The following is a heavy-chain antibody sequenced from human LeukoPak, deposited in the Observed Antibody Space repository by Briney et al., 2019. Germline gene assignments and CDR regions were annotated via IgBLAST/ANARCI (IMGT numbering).Heavy chain of an antibody. Sequence: ASVKVSCKASGYTFTGYYIHWVRQAPGQGLEYMGRINPNSGGANYAQKFQDRVTMTRDTSISTAYMELSRLRSDDTVVYYCARDKGSSSASYYFDSWGQGTLVTVSS. D-gene: IGHD2-15*01. CDR1: GYTFTGYY. V-gene: IGHV1-2*05. CDR3: ARDKGSSSASYYFDS. J-gene: IGHJ4*02. CDR2: INPNSGGA.